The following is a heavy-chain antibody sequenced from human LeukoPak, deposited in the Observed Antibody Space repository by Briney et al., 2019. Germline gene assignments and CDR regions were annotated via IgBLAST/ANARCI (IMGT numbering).Heavy chain of an antibody. V-gene: IGHV4-38-2*01. D-gene: IGHD3-10*01. J-gene: IGHJ5*02. Sequence: ETLSLTCSVSRYSISSGYYWGWIRQPPGKGLEWIANIYHSGITYYNPSLKSRVTISVDTSKNQFSLKLSSVTVADTAVYYCARNRYYYGSGNYGVPNWFDPWGQGTLVTVSS. CDR2: IYHSGIT. CDR1: RYSISSGYY. CDR3: ARNRYYYGSGNYGVPNWFDP.